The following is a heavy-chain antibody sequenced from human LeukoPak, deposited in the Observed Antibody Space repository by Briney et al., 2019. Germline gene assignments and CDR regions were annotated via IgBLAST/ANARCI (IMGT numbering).Heavy chain of an antibody. CDR2: IYYSGST. J-gene: IGHJ4*02. V-gene: IGHV4-59*01. D-gene: IGHD3-22*01. Sequence: PSETLSLTCAVYGGSFSGYYWSWIRQPPGKGLEWIGYIYYSGSTNYNPSLKSRVTISVDTSKNQFSLKLSSVTAADTAVYYCARAYYDSSGYFWNFDYWGQGTLVTVSS. CDR1: GGSFSGYY. CDR3: ARAYYDSSGYFWNFDY.